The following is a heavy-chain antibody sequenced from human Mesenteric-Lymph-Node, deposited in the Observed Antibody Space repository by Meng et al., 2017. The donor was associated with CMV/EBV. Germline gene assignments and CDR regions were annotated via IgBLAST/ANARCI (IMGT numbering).Heavy chain of an antibody. Sequence: FINSRNDYWGWLRQAAGKELEWISNYYYSAGNYHNPSLKSRVTISVDPSKNQFSLNLRSVTAADTAVYYCVRLRGHSGAAADLWDYWGQGTLVTVSS. CDR3: VRLRGHSGAAADLWDY. CDR1: FINSRNDY. D-gene: IGHD1-26*01. CDR2: YYYSAGN. V-gene: IGHV4-39*01. J-gene: IGHJ4*02.